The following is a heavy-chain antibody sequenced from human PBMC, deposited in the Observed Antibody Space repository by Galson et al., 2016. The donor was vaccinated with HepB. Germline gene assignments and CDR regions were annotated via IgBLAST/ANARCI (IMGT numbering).Heavy chain of an antibody. Sequence: SLRLSCAASGFTFSDYYMDCIRQAPGKGLEWIGRTSDKARSYTTESAASVKGRFTISRDNSKKPMYLQMNSLTTEETAVYYCAKSGVNTLGAFDVWGQGTMVTVSS. D-gene: IGHD4/OR15-4a*01. CDR1: GFTFSDYY. CDR2: TSDKARSYTT. J-gene: IGHJ3*01. V-gene: IGHV3-72*01. CDR3: AKSGVNTLGAFDV.